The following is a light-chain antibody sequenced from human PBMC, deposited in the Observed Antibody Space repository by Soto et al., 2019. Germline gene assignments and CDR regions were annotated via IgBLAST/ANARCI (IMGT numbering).Light chain of an antibody. J-gene: IGLJ1*01. CDR2: DVS. CDR1: SSDVGGYNF. CDR3: CSYASTYRKV. V-gene: IGLV2-11*01. Sequence: QSVLTQPRSVSGSPGQSVTISCTGSSSDVGGYNFVSWYQQHPGKAPKVMIYDVSKRPSGVPDRFSGSKSGNTASLTISGLQAEDEADYYCCSYASTYRKVFGTGTMVTVL.